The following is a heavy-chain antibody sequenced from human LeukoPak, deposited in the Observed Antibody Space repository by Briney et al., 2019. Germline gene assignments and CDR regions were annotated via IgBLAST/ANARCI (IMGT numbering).Heavy chain of an antibody. CDR1: AFTFRSYG. D-gene: IGHD3-3*01. CDR2: ISYDANIK. J-gene: IGHJ4*02. V-gene: IGHV3-30*18. CDR3: AKDRHTARTDGYYYDY. Sequence: HPGSSLRLSCAASAFTFRSYGMHWVRQAPGKGLEWVAVISYDANIKNYADSVKGRLTISRDNSKNTLYLQMNSLRGEDTAVYYCAKDRHTARTDGYYYDYWGQGTPVTVSS.